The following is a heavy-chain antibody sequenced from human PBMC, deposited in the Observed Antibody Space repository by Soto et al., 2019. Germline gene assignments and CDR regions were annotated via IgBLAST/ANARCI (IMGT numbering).Heavy chain of an antibody. V-gene: IGHV4-61*01. J-gene: IGHJ4*02. D-gene: IGHD3-3*01. CDR2: VYHTGGT. Sequence: SETLSLTCTVSGGSFKSGSYSWSWIRQPPGKGLEWIGYVYHTGGTSHNPSLKSRVSISMDTSKNQFSLNLDSVTAADTAVYFCARDFAYFDSWGQGTLVTVSS. CDR1: GGSFKSGSYS. CDR3: ARDFAYFDS.